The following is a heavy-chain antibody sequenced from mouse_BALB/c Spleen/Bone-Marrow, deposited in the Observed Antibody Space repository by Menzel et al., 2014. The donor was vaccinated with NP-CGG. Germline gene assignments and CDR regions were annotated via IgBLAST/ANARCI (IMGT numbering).Heavy chain of an antibody. CDR2: ISSGGSYS. V-gene: IGHV5-9-4*01. CDR3: VREGAY. CDR1: GFTFSSYA. Sequence: EVKLMESGGGLVKPGGSLKVSCAASGFTFSSYAMSWVRQSPEKRLEWVAEISSGGSYSYYPDTVTGRFTISRDNAKNTLYLEMSSLRSEDTAMYYCVREGAYLGQATLVTVSA. J-gene: IGHJ3*01.